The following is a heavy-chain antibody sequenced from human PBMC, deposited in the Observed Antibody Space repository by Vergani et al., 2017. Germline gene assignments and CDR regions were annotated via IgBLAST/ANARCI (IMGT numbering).Heavy chain of an antibody. Sequence: QVQLQESGPGLVKPSQTLSLTCTVSGGSISSGSYYWSWIRQPAGKGLEWIGRIYTSGSTNYNSSLKSRVTISVDTSKNQFSLKLSSVTAADTAVYYCARDRGYSGSMDVWGKGTTVTVSS. V-gene: IGHV4-61*02. CDR3: ARDRGYSGSMDV. CDR2: IYTSGST. J-gene: IGHJ6*04. CDR1: GGSISSGSYY. D-gene: IGHD5-12*01.